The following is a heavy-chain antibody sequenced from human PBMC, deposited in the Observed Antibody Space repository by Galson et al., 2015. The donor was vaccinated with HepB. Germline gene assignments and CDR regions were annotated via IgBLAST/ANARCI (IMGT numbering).Heavy chain of an antibody. CDR1: GFTFSSYS. Sequence: SLRLSCAASGFTFSSYSMNWVRQAPGKGLEWVSYISSSSSTIYYADSVKGRFTISRDNAKNSLYLQMNSLRDEDTAVYYCGRDRGSYDFWSGYPLAHFNWFDPWGQGTLVTVSS. D-gene: IGHD3-3*01. CDR2: ISSSSSTI. V-gene: IGHV3-48*02. CDR3: GRDRGSYDFWSGYPLAHFNWFDP. J-gene: IGHJ5*02.